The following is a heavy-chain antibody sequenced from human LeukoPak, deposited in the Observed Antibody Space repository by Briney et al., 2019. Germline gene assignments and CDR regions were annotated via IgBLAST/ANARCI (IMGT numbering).Heavy chain of an antibody. CDR1: GYTFTGYY. CDR2: INPNSGDT. V-gene: IGHV1-2*02. Sequence: GASVKVSCKASGYTFTGYYMHWVRQAPGQGLEWMGWINPNSGDTNYAQKFQARVTMTRDTSISTAYMELSRLTSDDTAVYYCARAEIYVQSRYCSGGTCYRFDYWGQGTLVTVSS. CDR3: ARAEIYVQSRYCSGGTCYRFDY. D-gene: IGHD2-15*01. J-gene: IGHJ4*02.